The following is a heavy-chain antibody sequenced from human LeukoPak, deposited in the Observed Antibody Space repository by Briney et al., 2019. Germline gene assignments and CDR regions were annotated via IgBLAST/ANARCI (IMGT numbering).Heavy chain of an antibody. D-gene: IGHD2-2*01. CDR1: GFTLSSYS. V-gene: IGHV3-21*01. CDR2: ISSSSSYI. CDR3: ARDLPRVVVPAAIPWDY. Sequence: GGSLRLSCAPSGFTLSSYSMNWVRQAPGKGLERVSSISSSSSYIYYAHSLKGRFTISRDNAKNSLCLQMNGLRGEDTAVYYCARDLPRVVVPAAIPWDYWGQGTLATVSS. J-gene: IGHJ4*02.